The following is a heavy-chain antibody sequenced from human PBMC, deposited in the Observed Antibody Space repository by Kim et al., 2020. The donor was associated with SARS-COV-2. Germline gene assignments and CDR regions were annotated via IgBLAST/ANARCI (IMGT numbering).Heavy chain of an antibody. Sequence: LSLTCAASGFTFSSYGMHWVRQAPGKGLEWVAVIWYDGSNKYYADSVKGRFTISRDNSKNTLYLQMNSLRAEDTAVYYCAKDRWAMVRGVIISYFDYWGQGTLVTVSS. V-gene: IGHV3-33*06. CDR1: GFTFSSYG. J-gene: IGHJ4*02. CDR2: IWYDGSNK. CDR3: AKDRWAMVRGVIISYFDY. D-gene: IGHD3-10*01.